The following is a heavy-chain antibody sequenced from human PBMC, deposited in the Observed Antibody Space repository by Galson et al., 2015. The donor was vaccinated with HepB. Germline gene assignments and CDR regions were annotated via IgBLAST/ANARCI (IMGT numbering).Heavy chain of an antibody. V-gene: IGHV3-30*18. J-gene: IGHJ4*02. CDR3: AKGRWGIAAAHVLDY. CDR1: GFTFSSYG. D-gene: IGHD6-13*01. Sequence: SLRLSCAASGFTFSSYGMHWVRQAPGKGLEWVAVISYDGSNKYYADSVKGRFTISRDNSKNTLYLQMNSLRAEDTAVYYCAKGRWGIAAAHVLDYWGQGTLVTVSS. CDR2: ISYDGSNK.